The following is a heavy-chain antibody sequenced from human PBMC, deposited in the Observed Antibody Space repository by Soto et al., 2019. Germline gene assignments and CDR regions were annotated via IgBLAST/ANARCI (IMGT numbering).Heavy chain of an antibody. CDR2: ISYDESNK. J-gene: IGHJ5*02. CDR1: GFTFSTYG. D-gene: IGHD1-26*01. V-gene: IGHV3-30*18. Sequence: HPGGSLRLSCAASGFTFSTYGMHWVRQAPGKGLEWVAVISYDESNKNSAGSVQGRFTVSRDNSKNTQYLQKNDLRDEDTSMYYCAKDPNPNSGTLNWFDPWGQGTLVTVSS. CDR3: AKDPNPNSGTLNWFDP.